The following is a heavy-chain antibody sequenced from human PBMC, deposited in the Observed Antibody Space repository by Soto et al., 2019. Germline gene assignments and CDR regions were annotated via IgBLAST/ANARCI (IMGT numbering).Heavy chain of an antibody. CDR2: IYPGDSDT. J-gene: IGHJ4*02. CDR3: ERQHHIDSRGWYN. Sequence: PWESPKSSCKDSGDSFTSFWIGWVRQMPGKGLEWLGSIYPGDSDTRYSPSFQGQVTISADKSITTAYLQWSSLKASDTAIYYCERQHHIDSRGWYNWGQGTRVTVSS. D-gene: IGHD6-19*01. V-gene: IGHV5-51*01. CDR1: GDSFTSFW.